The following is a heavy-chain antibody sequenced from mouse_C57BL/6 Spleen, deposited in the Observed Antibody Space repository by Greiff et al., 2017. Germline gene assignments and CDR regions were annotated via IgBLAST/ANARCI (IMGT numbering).Heavy chain of an antibody. CDR3: ARSLLTGTVDY. Sequence: EVQLQQSGPELVKPGASVKMSCTASGYTFTDYNMHWVKQSHGKSLEWIGYINPNNGGTSYNQKFKGKATLTVNKSSSTAYMELRSLTSEDSAVYYCARSLLTGTVDYWGQGTTRTVAS. CDR2: INPNNGGT. J-gene: IGHJ2*01. D-gene: IGHD4-1*01. CDR1: GYTFTDYN. V-gene: IGHV1-22*01.